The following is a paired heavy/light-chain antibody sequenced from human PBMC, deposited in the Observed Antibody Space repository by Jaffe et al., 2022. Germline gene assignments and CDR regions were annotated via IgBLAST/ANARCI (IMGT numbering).Heavy chain of an antibody. Sequence: EVQLVQSGAEVKKPGESLKISCKGSGYSFTSYWIGWVRQMPGKGLEWMGIIYPGDSDTRYSPSFQGQVTISADKSISTAYLQWSSLKASDTAMYYCVRHLSSAGGGLWSALDYWGQGTLVTVSS. CDR3: VRHLSSAGGGLWSALDY. V-gene: IGHV5-51*01. D-gene: IGHD2-21*01. J-gene: IGHJ4*02. CDR1: GYSFTSYW. CDR2: IYPGDSDT.
Light chain of an antibody. Sequence: DIQMTQSPSSLSASVGDRVTITCRASQGISNSLAWYQQKPGKAPKLLLYAASRLESGVPSRFSGSGSGTDYTLTISSLQPEDFATYYCQQYYSTLLTFGGGTKVEIK. J-gene: IGKJ4*01. CDR2: AAS. CDR3: QQYYSTLLT. V-gene: IGKV1-NL1*01. CDR1: QGISNS.